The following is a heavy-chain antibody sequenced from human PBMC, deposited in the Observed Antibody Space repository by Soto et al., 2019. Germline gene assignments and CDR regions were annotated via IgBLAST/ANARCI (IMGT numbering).Heavy chain of an antibody. V-gene: IGHV3-23*01. CDR2: ISGSGKST. J-gene: IGHJ4*02. CDR3: AKLSSVIMIVDVIPGGSFDY. Sequence: GGSLRLSCAVSGFTFSSYAMSWVRQAPGEGLEWISVISGSGKSTNYADSVKGRFTTSRDNSKNTLYLQMSGLRAEDTAIYYGAKLSSVIMIVDVIPGGSFDYRGQGTMVTVSA. CDR1: GFTFSSYA. D-gene: IGHD3-22*01.